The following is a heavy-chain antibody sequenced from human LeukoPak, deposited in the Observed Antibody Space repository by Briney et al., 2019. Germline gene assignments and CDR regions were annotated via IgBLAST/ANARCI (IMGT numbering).Heavy chain of an antibody. D-gene: IGHD1-26*01. J-gene: IGHJ4*02. CDR1: GFTFSSYW. CDR3: AKDIAPYSGSYSLGY. V-gene: IGHV3-23*01. Sequence: GGSLRLSCAASGFTFSSYWMHWVRQAPGKGLEWVSAISGSGGSTYYADSVKGRFTISRDNSKNTLYLQMNSLRAEDTAVYYCAKDIAPYSGSYSLGYWGQGTLVTVSS. CDR2: ISGSGGST.